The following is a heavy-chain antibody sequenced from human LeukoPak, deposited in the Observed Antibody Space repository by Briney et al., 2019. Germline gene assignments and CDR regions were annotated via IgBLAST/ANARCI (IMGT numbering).Heavy chain of an antibody. CDR2: INPSGGST. Sequence: ASVKVSCKASGGTFSSYGISWVRQAPGQGLEWMGIINPSGGSTSYAQKFQGRVTMTRDTSTSTVYMELSSLRSEDTAVYYCARDNGYYDSWGQGTLVTVSS. D-gene: IGHD3-22*01. CDR1: GGTFSSYG. J-gene: IGHJ4*02. CDR3: ARDNGYYDS. V-gene: IGHV1-46*01.